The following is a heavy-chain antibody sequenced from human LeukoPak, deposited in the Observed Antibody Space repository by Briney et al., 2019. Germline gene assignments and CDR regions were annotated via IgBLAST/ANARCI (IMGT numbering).Heavy chain of an antibody. CDR1: GYTLTELS. Sequence: ASVKVSCKVSGYTLTELSTHWVRQAPGKGLEWMGGFDPEDGETIYAQKFQGRVTMTEDTSTDTAYMELSSLRSEDTAVYYCATAPLYSGYDFYYYYYGMDVWGQGTTVTVSS. CDR3: ATAPLYSGYDFYYYYYGMDV. V-gene: IGHV1-24*01. J-gene: IGHJ6*02. D-gene: IGHD5-12*01. CDR2: FDPEDGET.